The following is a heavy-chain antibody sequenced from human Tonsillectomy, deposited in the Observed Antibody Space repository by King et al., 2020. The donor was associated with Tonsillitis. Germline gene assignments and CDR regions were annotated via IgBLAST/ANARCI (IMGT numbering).Heavy chain of an antibody. CDR2: IITPFGTA. CDR1: GGSCSSYA. J-gene: IGHJ6*03. V-gene: IGHV1-69*01. Sequence: QLVQSGAEVKKPGSSVKVSCKASGGSCSSYAISWVRQAPGQGLEWMGGIITPFGTANYAQKFQGRVTITADESTRTAYMELSSLRSEDTAVYYCARAHSSGYWAYNYYMDVWGKGTTVTVSS. CDR3: ARAHSSGYWAYNYYMDV. D-gene: IGHD3-22*01.